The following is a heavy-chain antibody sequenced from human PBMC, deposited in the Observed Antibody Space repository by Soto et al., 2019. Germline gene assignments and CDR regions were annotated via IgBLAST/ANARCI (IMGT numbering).Heavy chain of an antibody. V-gene: IGHV4-39*01. CDR3: ARATYYYGSWSYN. CDR2: IYYSGST. J-gene: IGHJ4*02. D-gene: IGHD3-10*01. CDR1: GGSISSSSYY. Sequence: QLQLQESGPGLVKPSETLSLTCTVSGGSISSSSYYWGWIRQPPGKGLEWIGSIYYSGSTYYNPSLKRRFTISVDTSKKQFSLKLSAVTAADTALYYCARATYYYGSWSYNWGQGTLVTVSS.